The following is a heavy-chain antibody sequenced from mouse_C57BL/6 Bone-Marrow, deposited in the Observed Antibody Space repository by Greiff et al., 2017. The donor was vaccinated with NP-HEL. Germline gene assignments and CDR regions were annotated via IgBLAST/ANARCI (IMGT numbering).Heavy chain of an antibody. CDR1: GFNIKDDY. D-gene: IGHD1-1*01. CDR2: IDPENGDT. Sequence: EVQLQESGAELVRPGASVKLSCTASGFNIKDDYMHWVKQRPEQGLEWIGWIDPENGDTEYASKFQGKATITADTSSNTAYLQLSSLTSEDTAVYYCTTYYGSSYYAMDYWGQGTSVTVSS. J-gene: IGHJ4*01. V-gene: IGHV14-4*01. CDR3: TTYYGSSYYAMDY.